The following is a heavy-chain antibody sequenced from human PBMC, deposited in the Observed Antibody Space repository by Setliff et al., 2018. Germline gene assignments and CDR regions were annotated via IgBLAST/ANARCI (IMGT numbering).Heavy chain of an antibody. Sequence: ASVKVSCKASGGTFSSYAISWVQQAPGQGLEWMGGIIPILGIANYAQKFQGRVTITADKSTSTAYMELSSLRSDDTAVYYCARVDGAVNYFDYWGQGTLVTVSS. CDR3: ARVDGAVNYFDY. CDR2: IIPILGIA. V-gene: IGHV1-69*10. J-gene: IGHJ4*02. CDR1: GGTFSSYA. D-gene: IGHD3-10*01.